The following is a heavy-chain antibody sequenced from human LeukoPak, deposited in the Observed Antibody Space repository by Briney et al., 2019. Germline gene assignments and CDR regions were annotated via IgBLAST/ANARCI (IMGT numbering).Heavy chain of an antibody. Sequence: SETLSLTCTVSDGSISNYYWSWVRQSPEKGLGWIGYVYYTGVTHYNPSLKSRVTISADTSKNQFSLKLTSVTAADTAVYYCARDEGHYSGGGIYYHNWFDPWGQGTLVTVSS. CDR3: ARDEGHYSGGGIYYHNWFDP. V-gene: IGHV4-59*01. CDR2: VYYTGVT. J-gene: IGHJ5*02. CDR1: DGSISNYY. D-gene: IGHD2-15*01.